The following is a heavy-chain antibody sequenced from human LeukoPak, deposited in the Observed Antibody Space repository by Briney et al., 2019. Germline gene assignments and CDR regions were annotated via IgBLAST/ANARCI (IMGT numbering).Heavy chain of an antibody. Sequence: ASVKVSCKASGNAFITYAMYWVRQAPGQRLEWMGWINDGDGDTRYSRRFQGRVTMTRDTSARTAYMELSSLRSEDTAVYYCASDAFDIWGQGTMVTVSS. V-gene: IGHV1-3*01. CDR1: GNAFITYA. CDR3: ASDAFDI. J-gene: IGHJ3*02. CDR2: INDGDGDT.